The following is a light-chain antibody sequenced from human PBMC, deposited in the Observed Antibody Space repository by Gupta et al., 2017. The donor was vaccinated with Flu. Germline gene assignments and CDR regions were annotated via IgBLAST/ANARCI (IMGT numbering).Light chain of an antibody. V-gene: IGKV3-11*01. CDR2: DTS. J-gene: IGKJ5*01. Sequence: EIVLTQSPATLSLSPGERAILSCTASQSVSSYLAWYRQKPGQAPRLLIYDTSNRATGIPDRFSGSGYGTDFTLTISSLEPEDFAVYYCQHRSNCPITFGQGTQLEIK. CDR3: QHRSNCPIT. CDR1: QSVSSY.